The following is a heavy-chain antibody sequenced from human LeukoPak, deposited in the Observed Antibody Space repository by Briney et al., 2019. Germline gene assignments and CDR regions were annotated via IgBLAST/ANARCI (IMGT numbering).Heavy chain of an antibody. V-gene: IGHV1-46*01. D-gene: IGHD3-10*01. CDR3: AREGGQRMGDYGSGSLNFDY. J-gene: IGHJ4*02. CDR1: GYTFTSYY. Sequence: VASVKVSCKASGYTFTSYYMHWVRQAPGQGLEWMGIINPSGGSTSYAQKFQGRVTMTRDMSTSTVYMELSSLRSEDTAVYYCAREGGQRMGDYGSGSLNFDYWGQGTLVTVSS. CDR2: INPSGGST.